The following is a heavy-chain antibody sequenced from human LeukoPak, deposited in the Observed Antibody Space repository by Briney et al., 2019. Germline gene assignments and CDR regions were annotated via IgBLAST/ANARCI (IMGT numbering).Heavy chain of an antibody. D-gene: IGHD6-6*01. CDR3: ARGWDSSSSGFSY. Sequence: SETLSLTCTVSGGSISSYYWSWIRQPPGKGLEWIGYIYYSGSTNYNPSLKSRVTISVDTSKNQFSLKLSSVTAADTAVYYCARGWDSSSSGFSYWGQGTLVTVSS. CDR2: IYYSGST. V-gene: IGHV4-59*08. J-gene: IGHJ4*02. CDR1: GGSISSYY.